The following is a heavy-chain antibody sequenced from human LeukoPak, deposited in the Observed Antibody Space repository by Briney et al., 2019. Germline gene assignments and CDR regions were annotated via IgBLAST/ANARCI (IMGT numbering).Heavy chain of an antibody. CDR2: ISADGNGR. Sequence: PGGSLRLSCAASGFIFSDTAMSWVRWAPGKGLEWVSAISADGNGRFYTDSMKGRFTVSRDNSNNMLYLQMNSLRGDDTAVYYCATHLAYCSTGSCPFFDYWGPGALVTVSS. CDR3: ATHLAYCSTGSCPFFDY. J-gene: IGHJ4*02. D-gene: IGHD2-15*01. CDR1: GFIFSDTA. V-gene: IGHV3-23*01.